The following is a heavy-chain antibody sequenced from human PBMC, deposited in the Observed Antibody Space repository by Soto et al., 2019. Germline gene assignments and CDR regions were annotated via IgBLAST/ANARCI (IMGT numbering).Heavy chain of an antibody. CDR2: IDASGGST. J-gene: IGHJ4*02. CDR1: GYTFTSYY. V-gene: IGHV1-46*01. Sequence: VASVKVSCKASGYTFTSYYIHWVRQAPGQGLEWMGIIDASGGSTSYAQKFQGRVTMTRGTSTSTVSMELSSLRSEDTAVYYCARSSFYYDSGASFDYWGQGTLVTVYS. CDR3: ARSSFYYDSGASFDY. D-gene: IGHD3-22*01.